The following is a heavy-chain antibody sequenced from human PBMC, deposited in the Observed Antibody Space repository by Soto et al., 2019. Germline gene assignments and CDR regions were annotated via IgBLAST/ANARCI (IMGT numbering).Heavy chain of an antibody. J-gene: IGHJ4*02. CDR2: INYRGST. D-gene: IGHD2-15*01. CDR1: GGSINSGDSY. CDR3: ARHAPGVAPY. Sequence: QVQLQESGPGLVRPSQTLSLTCTVSGGSINSGDSYWNWIRQHPEKGLEWIGYINYRGSTFYNPSPKSRTIISVDTSKNQFSLSSSSVTAADTAVYYCARHAPGVAPYWGQGTLVTVSS. V-gene: IGHV4-31*03.